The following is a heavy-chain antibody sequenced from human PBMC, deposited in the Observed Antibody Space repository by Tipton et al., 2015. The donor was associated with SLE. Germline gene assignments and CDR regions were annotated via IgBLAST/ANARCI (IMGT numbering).Heavy chain of an antibody. CDR2: ISSSSSTI. V-gene: IGHV3-11*04. CDR3: ARDYYYYYMDV. J-gene: IGHJ6*03. Sequence: LSLTCTVSGGSISSYYWSWIRQPPGKGLEWVSYISSSSSTIYYADSVKGRFTISRDNAKNSLYLQMNGLRAEDTAVYYCARDYYYYYMDVWGKGTTVTVSS. CDR1: GGSISSYY.